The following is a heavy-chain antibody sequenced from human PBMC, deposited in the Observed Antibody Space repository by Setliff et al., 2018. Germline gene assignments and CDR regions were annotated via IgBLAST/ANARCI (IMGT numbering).Heavy chain of an antibody. D-gene: IGHD3-10*01. CDR3: ARDRSYYASGSFTKWFDY. CDR2: IFYSGDT. V-gene: IGHV4-59*02. Sequence: PSETLSLTCAVSGGSVTSHYWSWIRQPPGKGLEWIGFIFYSGDTNSNPSLTSRVTMSVDTSKNQFSLKLNSVTAADTATYYCARDRSYYASGSFTKWFDYWGQGALVTVSS. J-gene: IGHJ4*02. CDR1: GGSVTSHY.